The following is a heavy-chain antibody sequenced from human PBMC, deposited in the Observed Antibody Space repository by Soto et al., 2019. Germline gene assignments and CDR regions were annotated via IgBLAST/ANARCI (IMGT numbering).Heavy chain of an antibody. CDR3: ATNPRINNWSYHFDY. Sequence: QVQVRQWGAGLLKPSETLSLTCAVYGGSFSGYYWSWIRQPPGKGLEWIGEINHSGSTNYNPSLKSRVTMSVDTSRNQFSLKLSSLTAADTAVYYCATNPRINNWSYHFDYWGQGTLVTVSS. CDR1: GGSFSGYY. J-gene: IGHJ4*02. V-gene: IGHV4-34*01. D-gene: IGHD1-1*01. CDR2: INHSGST.